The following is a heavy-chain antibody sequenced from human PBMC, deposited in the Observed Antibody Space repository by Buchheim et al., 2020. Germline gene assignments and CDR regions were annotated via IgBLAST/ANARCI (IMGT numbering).Heavy chain of an antibody. CDR3: AKKGDTAMVLDY. V-gene: IGHV3-33*06. Sequence: QVQLVESGGGVVQPGRSLRLSCAASGFTFSSYGMHWVRQAPGKGLEWVAVIWYDGSNKYYADSVKGRFTISRDNSKNTLYLQMNSLRAEDTAVYYCAKKGDTAMVLDYWGQGTL. CDR2: IWYDGSNK. D-gene: IGHD5-18*01. J-gene: IGHJ4*02. CDR1: GFTFSSYG.